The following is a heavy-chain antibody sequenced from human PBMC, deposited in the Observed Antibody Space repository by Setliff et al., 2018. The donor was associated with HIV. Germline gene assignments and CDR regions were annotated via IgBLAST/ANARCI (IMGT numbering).Heavy chain of an antibody. CDR1: GDSISSGSKY. CDR3: ARLYYGVRGWFDP. Sequence: KPSETLSLTCTVSGDSISSGSKYWTWIRQPAGKGLEWIGRIYSSGSTDYNPSLKSRATVSLDTSKNQFSLKLNSVTAADTAVYYCARLYYGVRGWFDPWGQGTLVTVSS. V-gene: IGHV4-61*02. D-gene: IGHD3-22*01. J-gene: IGHJ5*02. CDR2: IYSSGST.